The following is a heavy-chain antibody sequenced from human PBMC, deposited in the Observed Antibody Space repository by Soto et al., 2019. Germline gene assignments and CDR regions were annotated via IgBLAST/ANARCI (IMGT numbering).Heavy chain of an antibody. J-gene: IGHJ6*02. V-gene: IGHV3-30*18. Sequence: QVQLVESGGGVVQPGRSLRLSCEASGFTFSSYGMHWVRQAPGKGLEWVAVISYDGSNKYYADSVKGRFTISRDNSKNLLYLQMYSPGAEVTGVYYCAKGPAIVLVPAVMNYYYGMDVWGQGTPVTVSS. CDR2: ISYDGSNK. CDR3: AKGPAIVLVPAVMNYYYGMDV. CDR1: GFTFSSYG. D-gene: IGHD2-2*01.